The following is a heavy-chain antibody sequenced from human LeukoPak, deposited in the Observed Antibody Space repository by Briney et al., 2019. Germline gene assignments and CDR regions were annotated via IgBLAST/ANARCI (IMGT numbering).Heavy chain of an antibody. CDR2: ISSSGSTI. D-gene: IGHD3-9*01. V-gene: IGHV3-48*03. CDR1: GFTFSSYE. CDR3: ARAARYYDILTGYSYYFDY. Sequence: GGSLRLSCAASGFTFSSYEMNWVRQAPGKGLEWVSYISSSGSTIYYADSVKGRFTISRDNAKNSLYLQMNSLRAEDTAVYYCARAARYYDILTGYSYYFDYWGQGTLVTVSS. J-gene: IGHJ4*02.